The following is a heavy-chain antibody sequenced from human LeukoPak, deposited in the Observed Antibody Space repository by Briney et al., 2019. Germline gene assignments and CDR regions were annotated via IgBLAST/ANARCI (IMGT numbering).Heavy chain of an antibody. CDR2: INPNSGGT. CDR1: GYTFTDNV. Sequence: ASVKVSCKTSGYTFTDNVITWVRQAPGQGLEWMGWINPNSGGTNYAQKLQGRVTMTTDTSTSTAYMELRSLRSDDTAVYYCAREPRYSSGHYYYYYYMDVWGKGTTVTVSS. CDR3: AREPRYSSGHYYYYYYMDV. V-gene: IGHV1-18*01. D-gene: IGHD6-19*01. J-gene: IGHJ6*03.